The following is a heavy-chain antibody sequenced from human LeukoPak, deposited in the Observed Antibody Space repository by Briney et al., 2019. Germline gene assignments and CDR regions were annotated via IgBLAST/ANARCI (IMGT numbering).Heavy chain of an antibody. CDR3: ARVSVWHYSFDS. D-gene: IGHD3-16*01. CDR1: GGSISSDY. V-gene: IGHV4-59*01. CDR2: IYYSGST. J-gene: IGHJ4*02. Sequence: SETLSLTCTVSGGSISSDYWSWIRQPPGKGLEWIGYIYYSGSTNYNPSLKSRVTISVDTSKKQCPLKLSSVTAADSAVYYCARVSVWHYSFDSWGQGTLVTVSS.